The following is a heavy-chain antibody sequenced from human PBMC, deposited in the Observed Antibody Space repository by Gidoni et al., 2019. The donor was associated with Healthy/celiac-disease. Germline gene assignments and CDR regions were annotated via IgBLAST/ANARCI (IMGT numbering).Heavy chain of an antibody. CDR2: ISWDGGST. D-gene: IGHD5-12*01. CDR3: AKGLEMATTPDY. V-gene: IGHV3-43*01. CDR1: GFTFDDYT. Sequence: EVQLVESGGVVVQPGGSLRLSCAASGFTFDDYTMHWVRQAPVKGLEWVSLISWDGGSTYYADSVKGRFTISRDNSKNSLYLQMNSLRTEDTALYYCAKGLEMATTPDYWGQGTLVTVSS. J-gene: IGHJ4*02.